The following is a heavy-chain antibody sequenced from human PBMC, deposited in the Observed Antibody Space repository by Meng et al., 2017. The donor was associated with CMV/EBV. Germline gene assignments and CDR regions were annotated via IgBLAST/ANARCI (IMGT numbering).Heavy chain of an antibody. CDR2: ISSSSSYI. CDR3: ARGKLDPHCSSTSCYDYYYGMDV. Sequence: GESLKISCAASGFTFSSYSMNWVRQAPGKGLEWVSSISSSSSYIYYADSVKGRFTISRDNAKNSPYLQMNSLRAEDTAVYYCARGKLDPHCSSTSCYDYYYGMDVWGQGTTVTVSS. V-gene: IGHV3-21*01. J-gene: IGHJ6*02. CDR1: GFTFSSYS. D-gene: IGHD2-2*01.